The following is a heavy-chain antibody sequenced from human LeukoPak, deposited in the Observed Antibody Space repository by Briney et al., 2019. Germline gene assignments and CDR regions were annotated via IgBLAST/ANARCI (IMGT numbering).Heavy chain of an antibody. V-gene: IGHV4-38-2*01. J-gene: IGHJ3*02. D-gene: IGHD3-3*01. CDR3: ARYLRGNNAFDI. Sequence: SETLSLTCAVSGYSISSGYYWGWIRPPPGQGLEWIGSIYHSGSTYYNPSLKSRVTISVDTSKNQFSLKLSSVTAADTAVYYCARYLRGNNAFDIWGQGTMVTVSS. CDR2: IYHSGST. CDR1: GYSISSGYY.